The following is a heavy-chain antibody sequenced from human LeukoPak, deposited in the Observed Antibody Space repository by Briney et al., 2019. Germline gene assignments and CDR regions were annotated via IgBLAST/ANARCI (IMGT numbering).Heavy chain of an antibody. D-gene: IGHD6-13*01. CDR1: GGSVSSSGQY. CDR3: ARHKPLHLYSDSFTDP. CDR2: IYYSGHT. V-gene: IGHV4-39*01. Sequence: SETLSLTCTVSGGSVSSSGQYWGWIRQPPGKGLEWIGSIYYSGHTYYKPSLKSRLTISVDTSKNQVSLKLTSVTAADTAIYYCARHKPLHLYSDSFTDPWGQGTLVTVSS. J-gene: IGHJ5*02.